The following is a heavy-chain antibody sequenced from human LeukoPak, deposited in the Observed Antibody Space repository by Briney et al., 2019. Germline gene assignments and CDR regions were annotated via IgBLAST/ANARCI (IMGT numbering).Heavy chain of an antibody. CDR1: GYTFTSYG. J-gene: IGHJ6*02. D-gene: IGHD5-12*01. Sequence: ASVKVSCKASGYTFTSYGISWVRQAPGQGLEWMGWISAYNGNTNYAQKLQGRVTMTTDTSTSTAYMELRSLRSDDTAVYYCARDVGEYSGYATFYYYYGMDVWGQGTTVTVS. V-gene: IGHV1-18*01. CDR2: ISAYNGNT. CDR3: ARDVGEYSGYATFYYYYGMDV.